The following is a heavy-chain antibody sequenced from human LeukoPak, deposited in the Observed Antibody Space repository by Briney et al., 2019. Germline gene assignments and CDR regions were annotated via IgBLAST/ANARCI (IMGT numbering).Heavy chain of an antibody. Sequence: GASVRVSCKASGGTFSSYAISWVRQAPGQGLEWMGGIIPIFGTANYAQKFQGRVTITTDESTSTAYMELSSLRSEDTAVYYCARSSITMVRGVQFDYWGQGTLVTVSS. J-gene: IGHJ4*02. CDR3: ARSSITMVRGVQFDY. D-gene: IGHD3-10*01. CDR2: IIPIFGTA. CDR1: GGTFSSYA. V-gene: IGHV1-69*05.